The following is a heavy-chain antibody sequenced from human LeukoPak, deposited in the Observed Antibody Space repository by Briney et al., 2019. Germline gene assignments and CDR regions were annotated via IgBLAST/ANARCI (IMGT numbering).Heavy chain of an antibody. CDR1: GSTFSGYW. Sequence: GGSLRLSCAVSGSTFSGYWMSWVRQAPGKGLEWVANIKHDGSDKYYVDSVKGRFTISRDNAKNSLYLQMNSLRAEDTAVYFCARDSYHSSDYWGQGTLVTVSS. V-gene: IGHV3-7*03. CDR3: ARDSYHSSDY. CDR2: IKHDGSDK. D-gene: IGHD6-6*01. J-gene: IGHJ4*02.